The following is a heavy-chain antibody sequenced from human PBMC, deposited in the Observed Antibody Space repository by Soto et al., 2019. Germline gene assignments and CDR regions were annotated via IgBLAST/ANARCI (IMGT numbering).Heavy chain of an antibody. V-gene: IGHV4-34*12. CDR2: IFHGGST. CDR3: ARPHYDSNTFYYFFDY. Sequence: PSETLSLTCAVYGGSFSGYFCIFIRHPPLKWLEWIGEIFHGGSTNYSPSLKSRVTISVDTSKNQFSLELSSVTAADTAVYYCARPHYDSNTFYYFFDYWGQGTLVTVSS. J-gene: IGHJ4*02. CDR1: GGSFSGYF. D-gene: IGHD3-22*01.